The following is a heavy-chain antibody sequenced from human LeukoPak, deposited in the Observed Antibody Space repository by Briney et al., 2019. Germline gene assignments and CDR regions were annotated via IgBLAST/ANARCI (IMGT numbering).Heavy chain of an antibody. CDR2: ISYDGSNK. CDR1: GFTFSSYA. Sequence: GGSLRLSWAASGFTFSSYAMHWVRQAPGKGLEWVAVISYDGSNKYYADSVKGRFTISRDNSKNTLYLQMNSLRAEDTAVYYCARAGDCGGDCYYYFDYWGQGTLVTVSS. J-gene: IGHJ4*02. D-gene: IGHD2-21*02. CDR3: ARAGDCGGDCYYYFDY. V-gene: IGHV3-30-3*01.